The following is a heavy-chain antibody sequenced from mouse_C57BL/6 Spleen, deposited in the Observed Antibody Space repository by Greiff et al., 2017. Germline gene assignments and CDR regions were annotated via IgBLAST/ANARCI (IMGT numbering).Heavy chain of an antibody. D-gene: IGHD2-1*01. V-gene: IGHV5-15*01. CDR1: GFTFSDYG. CDR2: ISNLAYSI. Sequence: EVQGVESGGGLVQPGGSLKLSCAASGFTFSDYGMAWVRQAPRKGPEWVAFISNLAYSIYYADTVTGRFTISRENAKNTLYLEMSSLRSEDTAMYYCARRYGNYAMDYWGQGTSVTVSS. CDR3: ARRYGNYAMDY. J-gene: IGHJ4*01.